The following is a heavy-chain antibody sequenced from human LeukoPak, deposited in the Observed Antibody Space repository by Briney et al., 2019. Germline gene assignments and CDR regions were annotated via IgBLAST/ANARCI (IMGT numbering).Heavy chain of an antibody. CDR2: INHSGST. Sequence: SETLSLTCTVSGGSISSYYWSWIRQPPGKGLEWIGEINHSGSTNYNPSLKSRVTISVDTSKNQFSLKLSSVTAADTAVYYCARGVAGTYYYHGMDVWGQGTTVTVSS. CDR1: GGSISSYY. CDR3: ARGVAGTYYYHGMDV. J-gene: IGHJ6*02. V-gene: IGHV4-34*01. D-gene: IGHD2-15*01.